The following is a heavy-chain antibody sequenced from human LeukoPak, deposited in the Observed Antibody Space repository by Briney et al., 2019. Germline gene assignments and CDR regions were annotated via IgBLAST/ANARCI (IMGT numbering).Heavy chain of an antibody. Sequence: PSETLSPTCTVSGGSISGSYWNWIRQPAGKGLEWIGRIYVSGTTYYNPSLKSRLTMSIDASRNQFFLNLRSVTAADTAVYYCARGGPDLAREYFQFWGQGTLVSVS. J-gene: IGHJ1*01. CDR3: ARGGPDLAREYFQF. CDR1: GGSISGSY. V-gene: IGHV4-4*07. CDR2: IYVSGTT. D-gene: IGHD5-12*01.